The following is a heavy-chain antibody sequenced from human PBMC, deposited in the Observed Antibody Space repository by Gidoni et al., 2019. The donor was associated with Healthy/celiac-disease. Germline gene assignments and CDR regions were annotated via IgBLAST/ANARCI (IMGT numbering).Heavy chain of an antibody. CDR3: ARQEGIVVVVAASLGFDY. J-gene: IGHJ4*02. D-gene: IGHD2-15*01. CDR1: GGSIISSCYY. V-gene: IGHV4-39*01. CDR2: IYYSGST. Sequence: QLQLQASAPGLVKPSETLSLTCTLPGGSIISSCYYWGWTRQPPGKGLEWIGSIYYSGSTYYNPSLKSRVTISVDTSKNQFSLKLSSVTAADTAVYYCARQEGIVVVVAASLGFDYWGQGTLVTVSS.